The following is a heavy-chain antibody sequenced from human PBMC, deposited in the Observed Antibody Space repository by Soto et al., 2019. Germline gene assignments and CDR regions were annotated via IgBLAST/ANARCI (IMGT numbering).Heavy chain of an antibody. CDR2: IYPGDSDT. CDR1: GYSFTSYW. CDR3: ARRIAAAIDAFDI. D-gene: IGHD6-13*01. V-gene: IGHV5-51*01. Sequence: RGESLKISCKGSGYSFTSYWIGWVRQMPGKGLEWMGIIYPGDSDTRYSPSFQGQVTISADKSISTAYLQWSSLRASDTAMYYCARRIAAAIDAFDIWGQGTMVT. J-gene: IGHJ3*02.